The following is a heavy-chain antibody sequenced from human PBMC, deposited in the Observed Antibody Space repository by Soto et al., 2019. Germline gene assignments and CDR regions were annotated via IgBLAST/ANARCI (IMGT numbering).Heavy chain of an antibody. D-gene: IGHD6-25*01. V-gene: IGHV3-53*01. Sequence: EVQLVESGGGLIQPGGSLRLSCAVSGFTVSNNYMSWVRQAPGKGLEGVSVIYSGGYTAYGDSVKGRFTISRDNSKNPLYPQMKSLGAGDRAFYYGATQRGGGGYWGQGTLVTVSS. CDR1: GFTVSNNY. J-gene: IGHJ4*02. CDR2: IYSGGYT. CDR3: ATQRGGGGY.